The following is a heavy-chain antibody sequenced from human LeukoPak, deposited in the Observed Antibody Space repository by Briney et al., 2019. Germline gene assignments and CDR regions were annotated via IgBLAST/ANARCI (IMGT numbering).Heavy chain of an antibody. CDR1: VFSLSTSGVG. J-gene: IGHJ4*02. D-gene: IGHD1-26*01. CDR3: AHRAIGSHFEY. Sequence: SGPTLVNPTQTLTLTCTFSVFSLSTSGVGVGWIRQPPGKALEWLALIYWDDDKRYSPSLKSRITITKDTSKNQVVLVMTNLDPVDTATYYCAHRAIGSHFEYWGQGTLVTVSS. CDR2: IYWDDDK. V-gene: IGHV2-5*02.